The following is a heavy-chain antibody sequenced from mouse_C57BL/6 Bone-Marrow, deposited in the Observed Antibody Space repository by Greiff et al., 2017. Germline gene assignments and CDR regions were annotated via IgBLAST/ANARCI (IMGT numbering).Heavy chain of an antibody. CDR1: GYTFTSYW. CDR2: IDPSDSYT. CDR3: ARGDYYGPWFAD. Sequence: QVQLQQPGAELVMPGASVKLSCKASGYTFTSYWMHWVKQRPGQGLEWIGEIDPSDSYTKYNQKFKGKSTLTVDKSSSTAYMQLSSLTSEDSAVSYFARGDYYGPWFADWGQGTLVTVSA. J-gene: IGHJ3*01. V-gene: IGHV1-69*01. D-gene: IGHD1-1*01.